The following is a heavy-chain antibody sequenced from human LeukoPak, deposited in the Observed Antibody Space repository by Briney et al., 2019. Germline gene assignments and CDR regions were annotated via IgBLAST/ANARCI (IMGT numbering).Heavy chain of an antibody. CDR3: ARDRRVYDFPYYYGMDV. CDR2: INPSGGST. J-gene: IGHJ6*02. D-gene: IGHD5/OR15-5a*01. CDR1: GYTFTSYY. Sequence: ASVKVSCKASGYTFTSYYMHWVRQAPGQGLEWMGIINPSGGSTSYAQKFQGRVTMTRDTSTSTVYMELSGLRSEDTAVYYCARDRRVYDFPYYYGMDVWGQGTTVTVSS. V-gene: IGHV1-46*01.